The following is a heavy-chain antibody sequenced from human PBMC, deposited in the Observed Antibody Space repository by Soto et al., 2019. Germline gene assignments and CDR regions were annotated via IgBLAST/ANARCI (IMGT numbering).Heavy chain of an antibody. V-gene: IGHV1-2*02. J-gene: IGHJ4*02. CDR3: ARDQGSYAWDY. Sequence: WASVKVSCKASGYTFTGYYMHWVRQAPGQGLEWMGWINPNSGGTNYAQKFQGRVTMTRDTSISTAYMELSRLRSDDTAAYYCARDQGSYAWDYWGQGTLVTVSS. CDR2: INPNSGGT. CDR1: GYTFTGYY. D-gene: IGHD1-26*01.